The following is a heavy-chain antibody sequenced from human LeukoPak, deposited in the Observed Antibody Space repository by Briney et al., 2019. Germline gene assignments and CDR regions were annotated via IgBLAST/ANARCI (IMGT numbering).Heavy chain of an antibody. Sequence: RSGGSLRLSCTASGFTFSIYSMNWVRQAPGKGLEWVSYISTSSSLKYYGDSVKGRFTISRDNANNSLYLQMNSLRPADTAVYYCARDISPKSESVFAFDIWGQGTLVTISS. J-gene: IGHJ3*02. CDR1: GFTFSIYS. V-gene: IGHV3-48*01. D-gene: IGHD1-14*01. CDR3: ARDISPKSESVFAFDI. CDR2: ISTSSSLK.